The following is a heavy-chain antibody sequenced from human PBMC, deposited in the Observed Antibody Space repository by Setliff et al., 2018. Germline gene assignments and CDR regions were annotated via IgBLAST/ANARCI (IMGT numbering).Heavy chain of an antibody. Sequence: GGSLRLSCAASGFTFSTHSMSWVRQAPGKGLEWVSAISGDSASIYYGDSVKGRFTISRDNSKNALYLQMNSLRAEDTAIYYCAREIGYSSDYWGQGTLVTVSS. CDR1: GFTFSTHS. CDR3: AREIGYSSDY. D-gene: IGHD6-13*01. J-gene: IGHJ4*02. CDR2: ISGDSASI. V-gene: IGHV3-23*01.